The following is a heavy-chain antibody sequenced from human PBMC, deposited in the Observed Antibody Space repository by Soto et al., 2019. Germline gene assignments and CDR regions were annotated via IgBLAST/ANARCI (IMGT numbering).Heavy chain of an antibody. Sequence: PSETLSLTCTVSGGSISSSDHYWAWIRQPPGKGLEWLATIYYSGSIYYSPSLKSRATISVDTSKNQISLNLTSVTAADTALYYCARHRINRGSWYWVDPWGPGTMVTVSS. D-gene: IGHD6-13*01. CDR3: ARHRINRGSWYWVDP. J-gene: IGHJ5*02. CDR1: GGSISSSDHY. CDR2: IYYSGSI. V-gene: IGHV4-39*01.